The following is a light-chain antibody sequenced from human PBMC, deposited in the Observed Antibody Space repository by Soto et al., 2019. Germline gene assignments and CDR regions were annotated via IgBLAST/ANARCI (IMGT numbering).Light chain of an antibody. Sequence: DIQMTQSPSSLSASVGDRVTITCRASQGISNYLAGYQKKPGKVPKLLIYAASTLQSGVPSRFSGSGSVTYFTLTISTLEPEDVATYYCQKYNSAPPTFGQGTKVEIK. CDR1: QGISNY. CDR2: AAS. V-gene: IGKV1-27*01. J-gene: IGKJ1*01. CDR3: QKYNSAPPT.